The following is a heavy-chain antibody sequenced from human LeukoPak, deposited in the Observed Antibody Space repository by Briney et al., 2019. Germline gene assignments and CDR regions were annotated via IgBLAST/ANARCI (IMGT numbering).Heavy chain of an antibody. J-gene: IGHJ5*02. V-gene: IGHV1-69*13. CDR1: GGTFSIYA. CDR2: IIPIFGTA. CDR3: ASPSCGGDCYEHNWFDP. Sequence: SVNVSCKASGGTFSIYAISWVRQAPGQGLEWMGGIIPIFGTANYARKFQGRVTITADESTGTAYMEPSSLRSEDTAVYYCASPSCGGDCYEHNWFDPWGQGTLVTVSS. D-gene: IGHD2-21*02.